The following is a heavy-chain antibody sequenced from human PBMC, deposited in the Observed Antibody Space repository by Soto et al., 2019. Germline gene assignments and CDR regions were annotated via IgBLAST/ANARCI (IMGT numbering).Heavy chain of an antibody. CDR1: GGTFSSYA. CDR3: ASPTRYCSGGSCYDAFDI. J-gene: IGHJ3*02. CDR2: IIPILGIA. Sequence: ASVKVSCKASGGTFSSYAISWVRQAPGQGLEWMGGIIPILGIANYAQKFQGRVTITADKSTSTAYMELSSLRSEDTDVYYCASPTRYCSGGSCYDAFDIWGQGTMVTVSS. D-gene: IGHD2-15*01. V-gene: IGHV1-69*10.